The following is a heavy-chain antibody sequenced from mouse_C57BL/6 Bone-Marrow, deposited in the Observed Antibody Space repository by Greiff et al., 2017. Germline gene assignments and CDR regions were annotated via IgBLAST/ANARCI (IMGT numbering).Heavy chain of an antibody. J-gene: IGHJ3*01. CDR3: ARRDLSGFAY. D-gene: IGHD1-1*01. CDR2: ISYDGSN. V-gene: IGHV3-6*01. CDR1: GYSITSGYY. Sequence: DVQLVESGPGLVKPSQSLSLTCSVTGYSITSGYYWNWIRQFPGNKLEWMGYISYDGSNNYNPSLKNRISITRDTSKNQFFLKLNSVTTEDTATYYCARRDLSGFAYWGQGTLVTVSA.